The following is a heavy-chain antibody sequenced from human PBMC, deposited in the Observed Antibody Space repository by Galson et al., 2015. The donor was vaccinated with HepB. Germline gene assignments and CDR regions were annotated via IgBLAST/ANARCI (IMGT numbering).Heavy chain of an antibody. V-gene: IGHV3-23*01. D-gene: IGHD2-2*01. CDR3: TKSGLSGPIPAAVDY. CDR1: GFTFSSYA. CDR2: ISGSGGST. Sequence: SLRLSCAASGFTFSSYAMSWVRQAPGKGLEWVSAISGSGGSTYYADSVKGRLTISRDNSKDRLYLQMNSLRVEDTAIYYCTKSGLSGPIPAAVDYWGQGTLVTVSS. J-gene: IGHJ4*02.